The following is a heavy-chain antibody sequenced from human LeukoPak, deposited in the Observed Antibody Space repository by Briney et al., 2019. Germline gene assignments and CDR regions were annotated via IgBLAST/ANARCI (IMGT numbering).Heavy chain of an antibody. CDR1: GYTFTSYD. V-gene: IGHV1-8*01. CDR2: MNPNSGNT. CDR3: ARVPDYYDSSGYLPRYYYGMDV. D-gene: IGHD3-22*01. J-gene: IGHJ6*02. Sequence: GASVKVACKASGYTFTSYDINWVRQATGQGLEWMGWMNPNSGNTGYAQKFQGRVTMTRNTSISTAYMELSSLRSEDTAVYYCARVPDYYDSSGYLPRYYYGMDVWGQGTTVTVSS.